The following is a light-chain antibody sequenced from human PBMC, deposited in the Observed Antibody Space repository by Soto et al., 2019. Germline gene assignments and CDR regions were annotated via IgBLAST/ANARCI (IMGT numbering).Light chain of an antibody. CDR2: EAS. Sequence: QYALTQPPSVSGSPGQSVTISCTGTSTDFVSYNRVSWYQQPPGTAPKLIIYEASNRPSGVPDRFSGSKSGNTASLTISGLQAADEADYYCSLYTSENTYVFGTGTKSPS. J-gene: IGLJ1*01. V-gene: IGLV2-18*01. CDR3: SLYTSENTYV. CDR1: STDFVSYNR.